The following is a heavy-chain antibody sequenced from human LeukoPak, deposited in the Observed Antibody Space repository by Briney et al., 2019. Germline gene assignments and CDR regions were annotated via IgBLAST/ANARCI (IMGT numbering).Heavy chain of an antibody. V-gene: IGHV3-73*01. CDR2: IRTKGHHYAT. Sequence: PGGSLRLSCAASGFTFSASAMHWVRQASGKGLEWVGRIRTKGHHYATAYAASVRGRFTISRDDSNNMAFLQMDSLKTEDTAVYYCAKTRKWIDYWGQGTLVTVSS. CDR3: AKTRKWIDY. CDR1: GFTFSASA. D-gene: IGHD2-8*01. J-gene: IGHJ4*02.